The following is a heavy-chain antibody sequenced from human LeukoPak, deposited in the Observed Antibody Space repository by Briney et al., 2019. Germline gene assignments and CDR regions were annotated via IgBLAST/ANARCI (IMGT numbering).Heavy chain of an antibody. CDR3: TRGAHVRVYDSNPHYGHY. CDR2: INPSTGST. J-gene: IGHJ4*02. D-gene: IGHD5/OR15-5a*01. V-gene: IGHV1-46*01. Sequence: GASVKVSCKASGYIFTSYYIFWVRQAPGQGLEWMGIINPSTGSTSYAEKFQGRVTMTRDMSTSTVYMELSSLRSEDTALYYCTRGAHVRVYDSNPHYGHYWGQGTLVTVSS. CDR1: GYIFTSYY.